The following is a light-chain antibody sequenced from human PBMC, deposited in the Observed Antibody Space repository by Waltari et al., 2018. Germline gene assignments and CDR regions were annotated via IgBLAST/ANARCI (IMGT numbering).Light chain of an antibody. CDR3: HVWHPHVDPGV. J-gene: IGLJ1*01. CDR2: YGR. V-gene: IGLV3-21*04. Sequence: SSVVTQPPSVSVAPGVTAPITCGGDNIGTYSLPWYQKKAVQAPALVTFYGRHRPSGIPIRITGTNCGNTATLTSSRVEAGDEARYYCHVWHPHVDPGVFGTGTEVTVL. CDR1: NIGTYS.